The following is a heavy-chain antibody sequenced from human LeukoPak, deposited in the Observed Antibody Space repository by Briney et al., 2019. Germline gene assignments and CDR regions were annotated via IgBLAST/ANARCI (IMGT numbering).Heavy chain of an antibody. V-gene: IGHV4-30-2*01. D-gene: IGHD6-6*01. Sequence: SSQTLSLTCTVSGGSISSGGYYWSWIRQPPGKGLEWIGYIYHSGSTYYNPSLKSRVTISVDRSKNQFSLKLSSVTAADTAVYYCARGGRRGIAARPHFDYWGQGTLVTVSS. CDR1: GGSISSGGYY. CDR3: ARGGRRGIAARPHFDY. CDR2: IYHSGST. J-gene: IGHJ4*02.